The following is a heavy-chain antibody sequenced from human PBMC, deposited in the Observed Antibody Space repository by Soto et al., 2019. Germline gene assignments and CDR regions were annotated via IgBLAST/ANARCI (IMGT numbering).Heavy chain of an antibody. Sequence: SETLSLTCAVSGGSISSSNWWSWVRQPPGKGLEWIGEIYHSGSTNYNPSLKSRVTISVDKSKNQFSLKLSSVTAADTAVYYCAHRPRLVATWFDPWGQGTPVTAPQ. CDR1: GGSISSSNW. V-gene: IGHV4-4*02. D-gene: IGHD2-2*01. CDR3: AHRPRLVATWFDP. CDR2: IYHSGST. J-gene: IGHJ5*02.